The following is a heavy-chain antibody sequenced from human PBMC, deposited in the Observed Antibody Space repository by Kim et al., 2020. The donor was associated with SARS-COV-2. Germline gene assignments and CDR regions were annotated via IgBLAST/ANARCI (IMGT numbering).Heavy chain of an antibody. J-gene: IGHJ5*02. D-gene: IGHD3-3*01. CDR3: ARQEVVTFFSVGWFDP. Sequence: LKRRVPKSGDTSKNQFSLKLSSVTAADTAVYYCARQEVVTFFSVGWFDPWGQGTLVTVSS. V-gene: IGHV4-59*08.